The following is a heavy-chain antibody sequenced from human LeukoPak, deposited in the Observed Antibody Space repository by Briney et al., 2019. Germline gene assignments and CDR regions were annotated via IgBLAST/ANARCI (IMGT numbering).Heavy chain of an antibody. D-gene: IGHD6-13*01. J-gene: IGHJ5*02. CDR1: GGSISSYY. V-gene: IGHV4-59*08. CDR2: IYYSGST. Sequence: SETLSLTCTVSGGSISSYYWSWIRQPPGKGLEWIGYIYYSGSTNYNPSLKSRVTISVDTSKNQFSLKLSSVTAADTAVYYCARYGIAAASPHNWFDPWGQGTLVTVSS. CDR3: ARYGIAAASPHNWFDP.